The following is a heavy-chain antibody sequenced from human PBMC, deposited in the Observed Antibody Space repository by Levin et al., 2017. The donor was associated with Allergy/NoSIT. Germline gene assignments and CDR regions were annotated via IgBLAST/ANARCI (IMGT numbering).Heavy chain of an antibody. CDR1: GFTFDDYA. Sequence: LSLTCAASGFTFDDYAMHWVRQAPGKGLEWVSGISWNSGSIGYADSVKGRFTISRDNAKNSLYLQMNSLRAEDTALYYCAKEEEMATISSFRAFDIWGQGTMVTVSS. V-gene: IGHV3-9*01. CDR2: ISWNSGSI. D-gene: IGHD5-24*01. CDR3: AKEEEMATISSFRAFDI. J-gene: IGHJ3*02.